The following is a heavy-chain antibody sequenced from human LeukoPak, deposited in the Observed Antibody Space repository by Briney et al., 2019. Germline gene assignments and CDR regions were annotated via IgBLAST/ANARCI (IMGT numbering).Heavy chain of an antibody. D-gene: IGHD2-15*01. J-gene: IGHJ5*02. CDR2: IYPDDSNT. V-gene: IGHV5-51*01. CDR1: GYSFTNYW. CDR3: ARLGEDLAVGVAGYWFVP. Sequence: GESLKISCKGSGYSFTNYWIGWVRQMPGKGLEWVGIIYPDDSNTRYSPSFQGQVTISADKSINTAYLQWSSLKASDTAMYYCARLGEDLAVGVAGYWFVPWGQGTLVTVSS.